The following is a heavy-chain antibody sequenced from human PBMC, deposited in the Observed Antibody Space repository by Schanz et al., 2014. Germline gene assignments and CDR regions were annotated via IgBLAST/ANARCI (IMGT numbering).Heavy chain of an antibody. CDR3: ARGGYSSGWYDRDIAHFDY. J-gene: IGHJ4*02. CDR1: GYTFISYG. Sequence: QVQLVQSGAEVRKPGASVKVSCKASGYTFISYGISWVRQAPGQGLEWMGWISAYTNNTNYAQKVQGRVTMTTDTSTGTAYMELRILLSGDTAVYYCARGGYSSGWYDRDIAHFDYWGQGTLVTVSS. D-gene: IGHD6-19*01. CDR2: ISAYTNNT. V-gene: IGHV1-18*01.